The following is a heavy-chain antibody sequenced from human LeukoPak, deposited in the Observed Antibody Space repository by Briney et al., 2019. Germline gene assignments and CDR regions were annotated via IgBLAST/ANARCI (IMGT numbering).Heavy chain of an antibody. V-gene: IGHV4-4*07. CDR2: MYSSGST. D-gene: IGHD1-26*01. J-gene: IGHJ6*03. Sequence: SETLSLTCTVSGGSISSYFWTWIRQPAGKGLEWIGRMYSSGSTIYNPSLKSRVTMSVDTAKNQFSLKLSSATAADTAVYYCTRSVGGTYYTNYMDVWGRGTTVTVSS. CDR3: TRSVGGTYYTNYMDV. CDR1: GGSISSYF.